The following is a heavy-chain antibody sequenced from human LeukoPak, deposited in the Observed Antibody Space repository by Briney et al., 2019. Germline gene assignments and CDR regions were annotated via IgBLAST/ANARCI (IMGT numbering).Heavy chain of an antibody. CDR2: ISGSGGST. D-gene: IGHD1-20*01. V-gene: IGHV3-23*01. CDR3: AKDGGDNWNDWERRTS. Sequence: GGSLRLSCAASGFTFSSYAMSWVRQAPGKGLEWVSAISGSGGSTYYADSVKGRFTISRDNSKNTLYLQMNSLRAEDTAVYYCAKDGGDNWNDWERRTSWGQGTLVTVSS. CDR1: GFTFSSYA. J-gene: IGHJ5*02.